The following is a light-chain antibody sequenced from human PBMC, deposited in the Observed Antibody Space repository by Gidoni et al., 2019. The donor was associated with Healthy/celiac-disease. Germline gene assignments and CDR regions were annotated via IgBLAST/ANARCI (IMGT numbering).Light chain of an antibody. Sequence: DIVMTQSPLFLPVTPGEPASISCRSSQSPLHSNGYNFLDWYLQKPGQSQQLLIYLGSNRASGVPDRFSGGGSGTDFTLKISRVEAEDVGVYYCMQALQAPLTFGGGTKVEIK. CDR3: MQALQAPLT. CDR1: QSPLHSNGYNF. J-gene: IGKJ4*01. CDR2: LGS. V-gene: IGKV2-28*01.